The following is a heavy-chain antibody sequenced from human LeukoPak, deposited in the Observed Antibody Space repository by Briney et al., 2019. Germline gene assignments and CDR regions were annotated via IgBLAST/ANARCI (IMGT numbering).Heavy chain of an antibody. D-gene: IGHD6-19*01. CDR1: GFRFSSYD. V-gene: IGHV3-30*02. CDR3: AKEGSGWYYLDY. CDR2: IESDGTKE. J-gene: IGHJ4*02. Sequence: GGSLRLSCAASGFRFSSYDIHWVRQAPGKGLEWVTFIESDGTKEYYADSVKGRFTISRDNSKNTVYVQMNTLRAEDTAVYYCAKEGSGWYYLDYWGQGTVVTVSS.